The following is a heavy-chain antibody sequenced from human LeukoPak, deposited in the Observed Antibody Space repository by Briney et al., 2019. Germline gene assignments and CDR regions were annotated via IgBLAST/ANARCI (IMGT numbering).Heavy chain of an antibody. D-gene: IGHD3-3*01. Sequence: PGRSLRLSCAASGFTFSSYGMHWVRQAPGKGLEWVAVIWYDGSNKYYADSVKGRFTISRDNSKNTLYLQMNSLRAEDTAVYYCAREAGDFWSGNDAFDIWGQGTMVTVSS. CDR1: GFTFSSYG. J-gene: IGHJ3*02. CDR2: IWYDGSNK. CDR3: AREAGDFWSGNDAFDI. V-gene: IGHV3-33*01.